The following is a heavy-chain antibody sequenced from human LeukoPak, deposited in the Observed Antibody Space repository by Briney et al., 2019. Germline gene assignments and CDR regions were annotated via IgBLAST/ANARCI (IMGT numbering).Heavy chain of an antibody. CDR3: ARVSSGGVVAH. CDR2: IYYSGST. CDR1: GGSISSGDYY. V-gene: IGHV4-30-4*01. D-gene: IGHD2-15*01. J-gene: IGHJ4*02. Sequence: PSETLSLTCTVSGGSISSGDYYWSWIRQPPGKGLEWIGYIYYSGSTYYNPSLKSRVTISVDTSKNQFSLKLSSVTAADTAVYYCARVSSGGVVAHWGQGTLVSVSS.